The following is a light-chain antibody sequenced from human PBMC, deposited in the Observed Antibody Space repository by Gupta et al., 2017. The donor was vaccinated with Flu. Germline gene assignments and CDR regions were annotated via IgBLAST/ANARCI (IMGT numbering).Light chain of an antibody. J-gene: IGLJ2*01. V-gene: IGLV2-11*03. CDR3: CSYAGTFTFL. CDR1: SGDVGNYDY. Sequence: TSGDVGNYDYVSWYQQHPGTAPKLILYGVTERPSGVPDRFSGSKSGNTASLTISGLQPEDEADYYCCSYAGTFTFLFGGGTKVTVL. CDR2: GVT.